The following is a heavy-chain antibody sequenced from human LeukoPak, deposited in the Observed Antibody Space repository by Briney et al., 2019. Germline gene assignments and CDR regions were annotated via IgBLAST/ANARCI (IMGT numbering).Heavy chain of an antibody. J-gene: IGHJ4*02. CDR3: ARDSKNDFWSGYYLAY. V-gene: IGHV3-48*04. CDR2: ISGDSSTI. D-gene: IGHD3-3*01. CDR1: GFTFSNYN. Sequence: GGSLRLSCAASGFTFSNYNMNWVRQAPGKGLEWVSYISGDSSTIYYADSVKGRFTISRDNAKNSLYLQMSSLRAEDTAVYYCARDSKNDFWSGYYLAYWGQGTLVTVSS.